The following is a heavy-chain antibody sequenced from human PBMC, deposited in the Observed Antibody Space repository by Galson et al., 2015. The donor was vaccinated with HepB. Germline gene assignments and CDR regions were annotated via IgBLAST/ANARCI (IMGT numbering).Heavy chain of an antibody. CDR3: ARVMGYCRGDSCYGYSQD. J-gene: IGHJ1*01. D-gene: IGHD2-15*01. Sequence: QSGAEVKKPGESLKISCKGSGYTFSNYWIAWVRQMPGKGLEWMGIIYPGDSDTRYSPSFQGQVTISADKSISIAYLQWSSLKASDTAIYYCARVMGYCRGDSCYGYSQDWGQGTLVTVSS. CDR2: IYPGDSDT. V-gene: IGHV5-51*01. CDR1: GYTFSNYW.